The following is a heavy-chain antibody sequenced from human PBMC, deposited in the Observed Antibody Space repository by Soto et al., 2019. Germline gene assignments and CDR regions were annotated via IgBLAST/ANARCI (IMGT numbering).Heavy chain of an antibody. V-gene: IGHV4-4*02. Sequence: PSETLSLTCAVSGGSISSSNWWSWVRQPPGKGLEWIGSIYHGGSTYCNPSLNSRVTLSIDMTNNHVSLILNSVTAADTAVYYCARVGPWVPYYYDSSPYSFENWFDPWGQGTLVTVSS. CDR1: GGSISSSNW. D-gene: IGHD3-22*01. CDR2: IYHGGST. J-gene: IGHJ5*02. CDR3: ARVGPWVPYYYDSSPYSFENWFDP.